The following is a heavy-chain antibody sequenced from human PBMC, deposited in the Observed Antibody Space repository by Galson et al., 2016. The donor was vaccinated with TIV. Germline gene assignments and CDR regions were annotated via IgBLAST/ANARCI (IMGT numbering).Heavy chain of an antibody. CDR1: GFTFSSYD. D-gene: IGHD3/OR15-3a*01. V-gene: IGHV3-30*19. CDR2: ISYDGNDK. Sequence: SLRLSCAASGFTFSSYDIHWVRQAPGKGLEWVAFISYDGNDKSYAHSVKGRFTISRDKSKNTLYLQMNSLRAEDTAVYYCARVKESYYFDYWGQGTLVTVSS. J-gene: IGHJ4*02. CDR3: ARVKESYYFDY.